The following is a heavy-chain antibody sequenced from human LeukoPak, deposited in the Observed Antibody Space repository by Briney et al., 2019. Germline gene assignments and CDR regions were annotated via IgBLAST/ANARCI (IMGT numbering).Heavy chain of an antibody. CDR1: GGSISSSSYY. CDR2: IYYSGST. D-gene: IGHD1-7*01. J-gene: IGHJ4*02. Sequence: PSETLSLTCTVSGGSISSSSYYWGWIRQPPGKGLEWIGSIYYSGSTYYNPSLKSRVTISVDTSKNQFPLKLSSVTAADTAVYYCARETPGESVELPFEDWGQGTLVTVSS. CDR3: ARETPGESVELPFED. V-gene: IGHV4-39*06.